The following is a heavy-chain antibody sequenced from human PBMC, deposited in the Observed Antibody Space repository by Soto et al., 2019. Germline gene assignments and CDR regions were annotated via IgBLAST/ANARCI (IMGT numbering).Heavy chain of an antibody. D-gene: IGHD5-18*01. CDR2: ISSSSSYT. Sequence: QVQLVESGGGLVKPGGSLRLSCAASGFAFSDYYMSWIRQAPGKGLEWVSYISSSSSYTNYADSVKGRFTISRDNAKNSLYLQMNSLRAEDTAVYYCARGRYRYGTFDYWGQGTLVTVSS. J-gene: IGHJ4*02. CDR3: ARGRYRYGTFDY. V-gene: IGHV3-11*05. CDR1: GFAFSDYY.